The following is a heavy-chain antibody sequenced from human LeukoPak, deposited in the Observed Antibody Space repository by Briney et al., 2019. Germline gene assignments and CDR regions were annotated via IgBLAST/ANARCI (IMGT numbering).Heavy chain of an antibody. J-gene: IGHJ3*02. D-gene: IGHD5-24*01. Sequence: SETLSLTCTVSGGSISSYYWSWIRQPPGKGLEWIGYIYTSGSTNYNPSLKSRVTISVDTSKNQFSLKLSSVTAADTAVYYCARSNKRWLQFNAFDIWGQGTMVTASS. CDR3: ARSNKRWLQFNAFDI. CDR2: IYTSGST. V-gene: IGHV4-4*09. CDR1: GGSISSYY.